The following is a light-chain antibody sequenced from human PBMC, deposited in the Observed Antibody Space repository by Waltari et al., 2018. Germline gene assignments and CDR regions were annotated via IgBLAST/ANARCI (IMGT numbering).Light chain of an antibody. CDR2: GAS. CDR1: QNLSANY. J-gene: IGKJ2*01. CDR3: HQSAGSPQT. V-gene: IGKV3-20*01. Sequence: EIVMTQSPGILSLSPGGRATLSCRASQNLSANYVAWYQHRPGQPPRLLIFGASSRAAGIPDRFSGRGSATDFTLTINRLEPEDFTMYFCHQSAGSPQTFGQGTKLDIK.